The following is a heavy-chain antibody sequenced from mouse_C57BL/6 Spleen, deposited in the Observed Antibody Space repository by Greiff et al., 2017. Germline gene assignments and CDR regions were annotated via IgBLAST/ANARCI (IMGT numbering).Heavy chain of an antibody. Sequence: VQLQQSGPELVKPGASVKISCKASGYAFSSSWMNWVKQRPGKGLEWIGRIYPGDGDTNYNGKFKGKATLTADKSSSTAYMQLSSLTSEDSAVYFCARWLLDYYAMDYGGQGTSVTVSS. V-gene: IGHV1-82*01. CDR1: GYAFSSSW. D-gene: IGHD2-3*01. J-gene: IGHJ4*01. CDR3: ARWLLDYYAMDY. CDR2: IYPGDGDT.